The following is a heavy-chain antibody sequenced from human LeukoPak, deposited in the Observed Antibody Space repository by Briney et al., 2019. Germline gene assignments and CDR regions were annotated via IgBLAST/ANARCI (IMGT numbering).Heavy chain of an antibody. Sequence: SETLSLTCTVSGGSLSSSSSYWGWIPQPPGTGLEWIGSIYYSGTTYSNPSLKSRATICVDPHKNQFSLKQSSVTAADTAVYYWARVAGPSSGWYGASDGHQVNFDYWGQGTLVTVSS. D-gene: IGHD6-19*01. CDR2: IYYSGTT. CDR3: ARVAGPSSGWYGASDGHQVNFDY. CDR1: GGSLSSSSSY. J-gene: IGHJ4*02. V-gene: IGHV4-39*01.